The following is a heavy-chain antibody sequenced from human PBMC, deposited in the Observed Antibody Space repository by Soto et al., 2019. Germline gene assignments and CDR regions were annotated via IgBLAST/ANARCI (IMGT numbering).Heavy chain of an antibody. V-gene: IGHV1-46*01. CDR3: PRKDYSYGTIDP. CDR2: INPSGGST. D-gene: IGHD5-18*01. Sequence: QVQLVQSGAEVKKPGASVKVSCKASGYTFTSYYMHWVRQAPGQGLEWMGIINPSGGSTSYAQKFQGRVTMTRDTSTSTVYMDLSSLRSEDTAVYYCPRKDYSYGTIDPWGQAALVTVSS. CDR1: GYTFTSYY. J-gene: IGHJ5*02.